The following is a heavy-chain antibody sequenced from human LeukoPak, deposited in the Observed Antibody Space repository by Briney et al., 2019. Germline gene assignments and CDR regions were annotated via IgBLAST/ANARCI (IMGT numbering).Heavy chain of an antibody. Sequence: GGSLRLSCAASGFTVSSNYMSWVRQAPGEGLEWVSVIYSGGSTYYADSVKGRFTISRDNSKNTQYLQMNSLRAEDTAVYYCARSVVGAFDYWGRGTLVTVSS. D-gene: IGHD1-26*01. CDR3: ARSVVGAFDY. CDR2: IYSGGST. V-gene: IGHV3-66*02. CDR1: GFTVSSNY. J-gene: IGHJ4*02.